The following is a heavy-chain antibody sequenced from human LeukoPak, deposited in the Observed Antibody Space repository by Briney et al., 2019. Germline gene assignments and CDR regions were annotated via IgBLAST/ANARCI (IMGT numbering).Heavy chain of an antibody. V-gene: IGHV5-51*01. D-gene: IGHD3-22*01. Sequence: GESLKISCKGSVYSFTSYWIGWVRQMPGKGLEWMGIIYPGDSDTRYSPSFQGQVTISADKSISTAYLQWSSLKASDTAMYYCARTYYYDSSGSDAFDIWGQGTMVTVSS. J-gene: IGHJ3*02. CDR3: ARTYYYDSSGSDAFDI. CDR1: VYSFTSYW. CDR2: IYPGDSDT.